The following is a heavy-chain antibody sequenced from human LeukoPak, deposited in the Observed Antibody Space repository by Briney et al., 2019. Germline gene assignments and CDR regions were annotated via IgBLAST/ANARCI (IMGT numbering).Heavy chain of an antibody. Sequence: GGSLRLSCAASGFTFSSYDMHWVRQPTGKSLEWVSGIGTTGDTYYPGSVKGRFTISRESAKNALYLQMNSLRAGDTAVYYCARGLYYYDSSGYYGDTFDVWGQGTMVIVSS. CDR1: GFTFSSYD. CDR3: ARGLYYYDSSGYYGDTFDV. CDR2: IGTTGDT. D-gene: IGHD3-22*01. J-gene: IGHJ3*01. V-gene: IGHV3-13*04.